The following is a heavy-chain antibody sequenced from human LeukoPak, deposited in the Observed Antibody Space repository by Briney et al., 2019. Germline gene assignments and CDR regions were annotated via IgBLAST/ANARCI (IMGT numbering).Heavy chain of an antibody. CDR1: GFTFSSYS. D-gene: IGHD6-13*01. J-gene: IGHJ6*03. Sequence: PGGSLRLSCAASGFTFSSYSMNWVRQAPGKGLEWVSSISSSSSYIYYADSVKGRFTISRDNAKNSLYLQMNSLRAEDTAVYYCAREDHSHYYYMDVWAKGPRSPSP. CDR2: ISSSSSYI. CDR3: AREDHSHYYYMDV. V-gene: IGHV3-21*01.